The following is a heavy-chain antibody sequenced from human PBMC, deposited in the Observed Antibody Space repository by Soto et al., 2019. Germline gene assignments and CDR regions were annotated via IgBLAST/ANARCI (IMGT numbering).Heavy chain of an antibody. CDR1: GFTFSSYG. CDR3: AKDFIIGTVGVVAASGHNWFDP. J-gene: IGHJ5*02. CDR2: ISYDGSNK. V-gene: IGHV3-30*18. Sequence: GGSLRLSCAASGFTFSSYGMHWVRQAPGKGLEWVAVISYDGSNKYYADSVKGRFTISRDNSKNTLYLQMNSLRAEDTAVYYCAKDFIIGTVGVVAASGHNWFDPWGQGTLVTVSS. D-gene: IGHD2-15*01.